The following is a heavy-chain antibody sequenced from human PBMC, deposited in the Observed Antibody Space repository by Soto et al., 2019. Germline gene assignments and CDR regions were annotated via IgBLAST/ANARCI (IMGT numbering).Heavy chain of an antibody. CDR3: ARVVIARATMFDY. V-gene: IGHV3-74*01. CDR2: INSDGSST. CDR1: GFTFSSYW. D-gene: IGHD1-26*01. Sequence: GGSLRLSCAASGFTFSSYWMHWVRQAPGKGLVWVSRINSDGSSTSYADSVKGRFTISRDNAKNTLYLQMNSRRAEDTAVYYCARVVIARATMFDYWGQRPMVTVSS. J-gene: IGHJ4*02.